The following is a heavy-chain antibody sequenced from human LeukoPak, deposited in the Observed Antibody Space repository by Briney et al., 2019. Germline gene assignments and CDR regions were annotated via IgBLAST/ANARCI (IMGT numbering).Heavy chain of an antibody. V-gene: IGHV1-2*06. D-gene: IGHD3-22*01. J-gene: IGHJ4*02. Sequence: ASVKVSCKASGYTFTDYYMHWVRQAPGQGLEWVGRINPNSGGTSSARKFQGRVTVTRDTSISTVYMELSRLTSDDTAVYYCARGYDSSSLDYWGQGTLVTVSS. CDR1: GYTFTDYY. CDR2: INPNSGGT. CDR3: ARGYDSSSLDY.